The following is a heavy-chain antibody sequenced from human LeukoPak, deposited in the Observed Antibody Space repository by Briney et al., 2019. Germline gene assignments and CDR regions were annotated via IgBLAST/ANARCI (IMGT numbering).Heavy chain of an antibody. J-gene: IGHJ4*02. Sequence: PGGSLRLSCAASGFTVSSNYMSWVRQAPGKGLEWVSVIYSGGSTYYADSVKGRFTISRDNSKNTLYLQMNSLRAEDTAVYYCAKLDSSGWYRGYFDYWGQGTLVTVSS. CDR2: IYSGGST. D-gene: IGHD6-19*01. CDR3: AKLDSSGWYRGYFDY. V-gene: IGHV3-53*01. CDR1: GFTVSSNY.